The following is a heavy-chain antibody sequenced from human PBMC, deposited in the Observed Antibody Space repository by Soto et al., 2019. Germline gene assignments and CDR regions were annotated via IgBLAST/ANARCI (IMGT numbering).Heavy chain of an antibody. J-gene: IGHJ4*02. CDR1: GYTFTNYA. V-gene: IGHV1-3*05. Sequence: QVQLVQSGAEEKKPGASMKVSCWASGYTFTNYAMHWVRQAPGQSLEWMGWIRADNDNTEYSQRFQGRITITRDTSASTAYMELRSLRSEDTAVFYCARGSPNRSGWTLDYWGQGTLVTVSS. D-gene: IGHD3-22*01. CDR3: ARGSPNRSGWTLDY. CDR2: IRADNDNT.